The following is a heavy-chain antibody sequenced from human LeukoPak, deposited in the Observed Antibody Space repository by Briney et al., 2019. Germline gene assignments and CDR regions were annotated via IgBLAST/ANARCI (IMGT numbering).Heavy chain of an antibody. CDR3: ASPNQWLAYYYYGMDV. D-gene: IGHD6-19*01. CDR1: VGTFSSYA. Sequence: ASVKVSCKASVGTFSSYAISWVRQAPGPGREWMGRIIPIFGIANYAQKFQGRVTITADKSTSTAYMELSSLRSEDTAVYYCASPNQWLAYYYYGMDVWGQGTTVTVSS. CDR2: IIPIFGIA. J-gene: IGHJ6*02. V-gene: IGHV1-69*17.